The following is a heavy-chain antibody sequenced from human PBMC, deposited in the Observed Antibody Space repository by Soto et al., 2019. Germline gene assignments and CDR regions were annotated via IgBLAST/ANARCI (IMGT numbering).Heavy chain of an antibody. CDR2: IIPILGIA. CDR3: ARGAPPLIAAAGTDYSCGMDV. J-gene: IGHJ6*02. D-gene: IGHD6-13*01. V-gene: IGHV1-69*02. Sequence: QVQLVQSGAEVKKPGSSVKVSCKASGGTFSSYTISWVRQAPGQGLEWMGRIIPILGIANYAQKFQGRVTITADKSTRTAYMELSSLRSEDTAVYYCARGAPPLIAAAGTDYSCGMDVWGQGTTVTVPS. CDR1: GGTFSSYT.